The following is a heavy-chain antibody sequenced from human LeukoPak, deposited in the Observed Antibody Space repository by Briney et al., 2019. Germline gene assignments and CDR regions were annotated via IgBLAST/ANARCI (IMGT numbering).Heavy chain of an antibody. CDR2: ISAYNGNT. Sequence: GASVKVSCRASGYTFTSYGISWVRQAPGQGLEWMGWISAYNGNTNYAQKLQGRVTMTTDTSTSTAYMELRSLRSDDTAVYYCARVRGYGGNELGVXYMDVXXXGTTVTIS. CDR1: GYTFTSYG. J-gene: IGHJ6*03. CDR3: ARVRGYGGNELGVXYMDV. V-gene: IGHV1-18*01. D-gene: IGHD4-23*01.